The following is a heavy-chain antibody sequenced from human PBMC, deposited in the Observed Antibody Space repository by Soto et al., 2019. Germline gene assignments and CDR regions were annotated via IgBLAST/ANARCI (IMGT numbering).Heavy chain of an antibody. CDR2: IWYDGSNK. V-gene: IGHV3-33*01. CDR3: ARGPPMYYYDSSGYYASDLGY. Sequence: QVQLVESGGGVVQPGRSLRLSCAASGFTFSSYGMHWVRQAPGKGLEWVAVIWYDGSNKYYADSVKGRFTISRDNSKNTLYLQMNSLRAEDTAVYYCARGPPMYYYDSSGYYASDLGYWGQGTLVTVSS. J-gene: IGHJ4*02. D-gene: IGHD3-22*01. CDR1: GFTFSSYG.